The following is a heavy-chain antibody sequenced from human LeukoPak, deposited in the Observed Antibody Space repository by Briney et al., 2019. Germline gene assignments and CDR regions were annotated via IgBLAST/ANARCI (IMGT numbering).Heavy chain of an antibody. J-gene: IGHJ4*02. D-gene: IGHD1-26*01. Sequence: VGSLRLSSAASGFTFYNYLVSWVRQAPGKRLGWVSTVNADGGNTYHAESVKGRYTISRDNSKSTLSLQMNSLRVEHTALYYCTKRVKYGGTWDHFADWGQGTLVTVSS. CDR3: TKRVKYGGTWDHFAD. CDR1: GFTFYNYL. V-gene: IGHV3-23*01. CDR2: VNADGGNT.